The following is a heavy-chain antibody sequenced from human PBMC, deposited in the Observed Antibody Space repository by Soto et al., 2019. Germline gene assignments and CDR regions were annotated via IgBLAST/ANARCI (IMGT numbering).Heavy chain of an antibody. CDR1: GYTFTGSY. CDR2: INPNSGGT. J-gene: IGHJ3*02. Sequence: ASVKVSCKASGYTFTGSYMHWVRQAPGQGLQWMGWINPNSGGTNYVQQFQGWVTMTRDTSISTAYMELSRLRSDDTAVYYCARETGDGAAFDIWGQGTMVTVSS. D-gene: IGHD7-27*01. CDR3: ARETGDGAAFDI. V-gene: IGHV1-2*04.